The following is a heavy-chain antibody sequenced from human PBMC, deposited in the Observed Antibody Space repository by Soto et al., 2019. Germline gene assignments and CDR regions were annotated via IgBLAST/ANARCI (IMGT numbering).Heavy chain of an antibody. J-gene: IGHJ4*02. V-gene: IGHV4-39*01. D-gene: IGHD4-17*01. CDR2: IYYSGST. CDR3: ARVLNADYGDYGDFDY. Sequence: SETLSLTCTVSGGSISSYYWGWIRQPPGKGLEWIGSIYYSGSTYYNPSLKSRVTISVDTSKNQFSLKLSSVTAADTAVYYCARVLNADYGDYGDFDYWGQGTLVTVSS. CDR1: GGSISSYY.